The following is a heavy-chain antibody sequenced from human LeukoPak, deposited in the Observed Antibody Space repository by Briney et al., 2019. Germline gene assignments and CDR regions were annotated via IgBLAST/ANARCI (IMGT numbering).Heavy chain of an antibody. CDR2: IIPIFGTA. J-gene: IGHJ3*02. CDR3: ASPYDYYDSSGPEAFDI. Sequence: SVKVSCKASGGTFSSYAISWVRQAPGQGLEWMGGIIPIFGTANYAQKFQGRVTITADESTSTAYMELSSLRSEDTAVYYCASPYDYYDSSGPEAFDIWGQGTMVTVSS. D-gene: IGHD3-22*01. V-gene: IGHV1-69*13. CDR1: GGTFSSYA.